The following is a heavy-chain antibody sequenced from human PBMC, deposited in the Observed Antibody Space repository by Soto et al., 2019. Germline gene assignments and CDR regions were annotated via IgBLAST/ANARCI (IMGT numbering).Heavy chain of an antibody. CDR2: ISGSGGST. CDR1: GFTFSSYA. Sequence: PGGSLRLSCAASGFTFSSYAMSWVRQAPGKGLEWVSAISGSGGSTYYADSVKGRFTISRDNSKNTLYLQMNSLRAEDTAVYYCAKTPLYSGYDSPRYRKMYYFDYWGQGTLVTVSS. J-gene: IGHJ4*02. CDR3: AKTPLYSGYDSPRYRKMYYFDY. D-gene: IGHD5-12*01. V-gene: IGHV3-23*01.